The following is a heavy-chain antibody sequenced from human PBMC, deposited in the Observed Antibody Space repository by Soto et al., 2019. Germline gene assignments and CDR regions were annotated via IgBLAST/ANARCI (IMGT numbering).Heavy chain of an antibody. CDR3: AKGDLLWDPFDF. CDR1: GLAFSNYA. Sequence: EAQLLESGGGLVQPGGSLRLSCAASGLAFSNYAMTWVRQAPGKGLEWVSIITASGYSAYYGGAVKGRFTTSRDNSRRPLYLQMNGLRADDTAVYYCAKGDLLWDPFDFWGQGTLVTVSS. D-gene: IGHD3-16*01. J-gene: IGHJ4*02. CDR2: ITASGYSA. V-gene: IGHV3-23*01.